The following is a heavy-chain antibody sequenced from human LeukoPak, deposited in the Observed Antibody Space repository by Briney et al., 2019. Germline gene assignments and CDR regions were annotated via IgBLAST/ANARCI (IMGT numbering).Heavy chain of an antibody. Sequence: AEPLSLSCAACGGSFSCYYWSWIRKPPEEGVEWGGEINHSGGTNYDPSLKSRVTISVDTSKNQFSLKLSSVTAADTAVYYCARGRGAAAGKGLLRAYFDYWGQGTLVTVSS. J-gene: IGHJ4*02. CDR1: GGSFSCYY. V-gene: IGHV4-34*01. CDR3: ARGRGAAAGKGLLRAYFDY. D-gene: IGHD6-13*01. CDR2: INHSGGT.